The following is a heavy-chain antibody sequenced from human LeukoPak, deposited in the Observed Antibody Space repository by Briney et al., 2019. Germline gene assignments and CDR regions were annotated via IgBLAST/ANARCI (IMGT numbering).Heavy chain of an antibody. V-gene: IGHV3-15*01. J-gene: IGHJ4*02. CDR3: STGGGTNDY. CDR1: GFTFDNAW. Sequence: GGSLRLSCAVSGFTFDNAWMSWVRQAPGKGLEWVGRIRTRTAGGTADYGAPVKGRFTISRDDSKSTVYLQMNSLKTEDTAIYYCSTGGGTNDYWGQGTLVTVSS. D-gene: IGHD2-15*01. CDR2: IRTRTAGGTA.